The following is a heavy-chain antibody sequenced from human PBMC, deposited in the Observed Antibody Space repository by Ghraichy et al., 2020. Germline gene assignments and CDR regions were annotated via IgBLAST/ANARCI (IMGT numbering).Heavy chain of an antibody. Sequence: SETLSLTCTVSGGSISSYYWSWIRQPAGKGLEWIGRIYTSGSTNYNPSLKSRVTMSVDTSKNQFSLKLSSVTAADTAMYYCARVVGQHDYGDYYFDYWGQGTLVTVSS. V-gene: IGHV4-4*07. D-gene: IGHD4-17*01. CDR3: ARVVGQHDYGDYYFDY. CDR1: GGSISSYY. CDR2: IYTSGST. J-gene: IGHJ4*02.